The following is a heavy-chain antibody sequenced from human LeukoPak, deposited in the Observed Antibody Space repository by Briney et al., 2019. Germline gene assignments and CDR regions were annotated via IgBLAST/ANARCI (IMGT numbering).Heavy chain of an antibody. CDR3: AKASRADFVVVVAGFEY. V-gene: IGHV3-11*05. CDR2: ISPSSSYT. J-gene: IGHJ4*02. Sequence: GGSLRLSCAASGFTVTRSYMSWVRQAPGKGLEWVSHISPSSSYTNFADSVKGRFTISRDNAKSSVYLQMNSLRAEDTAVYYCAKASRADFVVVVAGFEYWGQGTLVTVSS. D-gene: IGHD2-15*01. CDR1: GFTVTRSY.